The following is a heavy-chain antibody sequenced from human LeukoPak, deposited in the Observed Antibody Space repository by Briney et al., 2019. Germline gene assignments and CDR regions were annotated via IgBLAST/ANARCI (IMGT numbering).Heavy chain of an antibody. D-gene: IGHD4-23*01. V-gene: IGHV5-51*01. J-gene: IGHJ4*02. CDR3: ARGTTVVTPAFDY. CDR2: IYPGDSDT. Sequence: GKSLKISCKGSGYSFTSYWIGWVRQMPGKGLEWMGIIYPGDSDTRYSPSFQGQVTISADKSISTAYLQWSSLKASDTAMYYCARGTTVVTPAFDYWGQGTLVTVSS. CDR1: GYSFTSYW.